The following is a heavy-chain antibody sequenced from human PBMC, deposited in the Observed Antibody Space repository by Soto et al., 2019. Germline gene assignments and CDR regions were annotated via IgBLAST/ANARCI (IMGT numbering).Heavy chain of an antibody. CDR1: GFTFSSYA. J-gene: IGHJ6*02. CDR3: AKSTGSPYYYYYGMDV. D-gene: IGHD6-6*01. CDR2: ISGSGGST. Sequence: PGGSLRLSCAASGFTFSSYAMSWVRQAPGKGLEWVSAISGSGGSTYYADSVKGRFTISRDNSKNTLYLQMNSLRAEDTAVYYCAKSTGSPYYYYYGMDVWGQGTTVTVSS. V-gene: IGHV3-23*01.